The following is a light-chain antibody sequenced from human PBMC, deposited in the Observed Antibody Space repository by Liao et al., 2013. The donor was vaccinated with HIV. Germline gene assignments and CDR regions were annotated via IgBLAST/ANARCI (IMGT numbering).Light chain of an antibody. J-gene: IGLJ3*02. CDR3: QSADSSGTCPV. V-gene: IGLV3-25*03. CDR1: NIGSKS. CDR2: KDS. Sequence: SYVLTQPPSVSVAPGKTARITCGGKNIGSKSVHWYQQKPGQAPVLLIYKDSERPSGIPERFSGSSSGTTVTLTISGVQAEDEADYYCQSADSSGTCPVFGGGTKLTVL.